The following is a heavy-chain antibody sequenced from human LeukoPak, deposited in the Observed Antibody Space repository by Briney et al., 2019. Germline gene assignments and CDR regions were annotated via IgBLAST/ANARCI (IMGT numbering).Heavy chain of an antibody. V-gene: IGHV1-69*13. CDR3: ARVVGIAAAGSWGIYHSNPYYYYMDV. J-gene: IGHJ6*03. D-gene: IGHD6-13*01. CDR2: IIPIFGTA. CDR1: GGTFSSYA. Sequence: ASVKVSCKASGGTFSSYAISWVRQAPGQGLEWMGGIIPIFGTANYAQKFQGRVTITADESTSTAYMELSSLRSEDTAVYYCARVVGIAAAGSWGIYHSNPYYYYMDVWGKGTTVTVSS.